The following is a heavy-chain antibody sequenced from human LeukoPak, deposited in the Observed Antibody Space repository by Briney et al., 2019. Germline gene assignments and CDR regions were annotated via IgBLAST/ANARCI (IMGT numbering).Heavy chain of an antibody. CDR3: ARLRNYDSSGYYFEIDY. J-gene: IGHJ4*02. Sequence: GESLKISCSASGFTFNNYGMTWVRQAPGKGLEWVSGINWNAVRVGYADSVKGRFTISRDNAKNSLYLQMNSLRAEDTAFYYCARLRNYDSSGYYFEIDYWAREPWSPSPQ. CDR2: INWNAVRV. CDR1: GFTFNNYG. V-gene: IGHV3-20*04. D-gene: IGHD3-22*01.